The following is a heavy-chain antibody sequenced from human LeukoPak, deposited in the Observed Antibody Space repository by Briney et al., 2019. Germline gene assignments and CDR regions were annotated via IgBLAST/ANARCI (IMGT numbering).Heavy chain of an antibody. V-gene: IGHV3-74*01. J-gene: IGHJ4*02. CDR2: VDPDGNT. D-gene: IGHD2/OR15-2a*01. CDR1: GSTLSNSW. CDR3: ARDVRGPHDF. Sequence: AVGSRRLSRAASGSTLSNSWMHWVRQAPGKGLVWVSRVDPDGNTDYADSVKGRFTISRDNAKNTLYLQMDSLRAEDTAVYRCARDVRGPHDFWGQGTLVTVSS.